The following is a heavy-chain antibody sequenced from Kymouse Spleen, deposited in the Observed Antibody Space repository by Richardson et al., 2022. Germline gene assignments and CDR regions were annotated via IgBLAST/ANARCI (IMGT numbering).Heavy chain of an antibody. CDR1: GFTFSGSA. CDR3: TRVASSIAAREPRRRGYGMDV. Sequence: EVQLVESGGGLVQPGGSLKLSCAASGFTFSGSAMHWVRQASGKGLEWVGRIRSKANSYATAYAASVKGRFTISRDDSKNTAYLQMNSLKTEDTAVYYCTRVASSIAAREPRRRGYGMDVWGQGTTVTVSS. J-gene: IGHJ6*02. D-gene: IGHD6-6*01. V-gene: IGHV3-73*02. CDR2: IRSKANSYAT.